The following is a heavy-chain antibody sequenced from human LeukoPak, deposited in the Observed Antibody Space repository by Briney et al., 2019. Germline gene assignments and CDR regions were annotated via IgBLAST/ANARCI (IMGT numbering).Heavy chain of an antibody. CDR3: ARERSAARYLDV. CDR1: GFTFSSYG. J-gene: IGHJ6*02. D-gene: IGHD5-18*01. V-gene: IGHV3-30*03. Sequence: GGSLRLSCAASGFTFSSYGMHWVRQAPGKGLEWVAVISYDGSNKYYADSVKGRFTISRDNSKNTLYLQMNSLRADDTAVYYCARERSAARYLDVWGQGTTVTVSS. CDR2: ISYDGSNK.